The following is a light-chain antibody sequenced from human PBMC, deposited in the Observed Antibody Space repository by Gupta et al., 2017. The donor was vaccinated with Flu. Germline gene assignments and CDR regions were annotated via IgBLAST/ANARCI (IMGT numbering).Light chain of an antibody. J-gene: IGLJ2*01. Sequence: QLVLTQSPSASASLGASVKLTCPLSSGHSSYAIAWHQQQPEKGPRYLMKIKSDGRHSKGDGIPDRFSGSSSGAERYLTISSLQSEDEADYYCQTWGTGIPVFGGGTKLTVL. CDR2: IKSDGRH. V-gene: IGLV4-69*01. CDR1: SGHSSYA. CDR3: QTWGTGIPV.